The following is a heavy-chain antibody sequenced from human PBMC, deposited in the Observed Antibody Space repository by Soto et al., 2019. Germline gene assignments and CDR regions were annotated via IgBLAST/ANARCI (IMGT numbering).Heavy chain of an antibody. V-gene: IGHV4-31*01. Sequence: QVQLQESGPGLVKPSQTLSLTCTVSGGSISSGAYYWSWIRQHPGKGLEWIGYMSYSGSTHYNPFLKSPLTISLGTSKNPFSLNLSPLAAADTAVYFCAGAGATNFPYCVGVWGKGTTVTVSS. CDR3: AGAGATNFPYCVGV. CDR1: GGSISSGAYY. D-gene: IGHD1-1*01. J-gene: IGHJ6*03. CDR2: MSYSGST.